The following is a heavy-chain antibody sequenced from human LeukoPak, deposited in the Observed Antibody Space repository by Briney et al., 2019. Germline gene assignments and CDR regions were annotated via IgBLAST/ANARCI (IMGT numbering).Heavy chain of an antibody. CDR1: EFTVSTNY. D-gene: IGHD6-19*01. Sequence: GGSLRLSCAASEFTVSTNYMSWVRQAPGKGLEGVSIIYSTGGKYYTDSVKGRFTISRDNSKHTLYLQMNSLTGEDTAVYYCARGSDGWFAFDYWGQGILVTVSS. V-gene: IGHV3-66*01. J-gene: IGHJ4*02. CDR2: IYSTGGK. CDR3: ARGSDGWFAFDY.